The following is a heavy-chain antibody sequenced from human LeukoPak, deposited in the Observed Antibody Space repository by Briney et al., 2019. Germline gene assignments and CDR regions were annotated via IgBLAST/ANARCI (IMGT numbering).Heavy chain of an antibody. D-gene: IGHD6-19*01. CDR3: ARQQWLVGYYFDY. J-gene: IGHJ4*02. Sequence: PSETLSLTCTVSGGSISSSSYYWGWIRQPPGKGLEWIRSIYYSGSTYYNPSLKSRVTISVDTSKNQFSLKLSSVTAADTAVYYCARQQWLVGYYFDYWGQGTLVTVSS. CDR2: IYYSGST. V-gene: IGHV4-39*01. CDR1: GGSISSSSYY.